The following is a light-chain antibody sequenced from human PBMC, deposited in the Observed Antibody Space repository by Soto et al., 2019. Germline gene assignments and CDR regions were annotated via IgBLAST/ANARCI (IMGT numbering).Light chain of an antibody. CDR3: QSYDTSLRVV. V-gene: IGLV1-40*01. Sequence: QSVLTQPPSVSGAPGQRVTISCTGSSSNIGAGYDVHWYQHPPGTAPKLLIYDNSNRPSGVPDRFSGSKSGTSASLVITGLQAEDEADYFCQSYDTSLRVVFGGGTKLTVL. CDR1: SSNIGAGYD. J-gene: IGLJ2*01. CDR2: DNS.